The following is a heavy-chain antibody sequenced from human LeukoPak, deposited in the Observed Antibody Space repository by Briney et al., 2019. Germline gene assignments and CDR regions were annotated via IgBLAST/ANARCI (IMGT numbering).Heavy chain of an antibody. D-gene: IGHD2-8*02. Sequence: GGYLRLSSVGSGFSLSGHWMYWVRPGSGKGLVWLSRIKSDGRDTTYTDSVKGRFTISTDNTTNTLYLQMHRLRDEDTALYDCARNVGYAAGGLYRFGLDVWGRGTTVTVSS. CDR1: GFSLSGHW. V-gene: IGHV3-74*01. CDR2: IKSDGRDT. J-gene: IGHJ6*02. CDR3: ARNVGYAAGGLYRFGLDV.